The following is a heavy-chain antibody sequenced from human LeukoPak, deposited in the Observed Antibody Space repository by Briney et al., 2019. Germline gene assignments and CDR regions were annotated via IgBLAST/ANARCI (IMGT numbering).Heavy chain of an antibody. CDR1: GFTFSSYW. J-gene: IGHJ4*02. Sequence: GGSLRLSCAASGFTFSSYWMSWVRQSPGKGLEWVAIIRQDGSEKYHVGSVKGRFTISRDNAKNSLYLQMNSLRGEDTAVYYCARDNGDSWGQGTLVTVSS. CDR3: ARDNGDS. V-gene: IGHV3-7*01. CDR2: IRQDGSEK.